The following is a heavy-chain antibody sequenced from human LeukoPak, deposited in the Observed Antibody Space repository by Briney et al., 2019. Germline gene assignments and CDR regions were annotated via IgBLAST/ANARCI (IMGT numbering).Heavy chain of an antibody. Sequence: ASVKVSCKASGYTFTGYYMHWVRQAPGQGLEWMGWINPKSGGTNYAQKFRGRVTMTRDTSISTAYMELSSLRSDDTAVYYCARAQVGGYYDIIDYWGQGTLVTVSS. D-gene: IGHD3-9*01. CDR1: GYTFTGYY. V-gene: IGHV1-2*02. CDR2: INPKSGGT. CDR3: ARAQVGGYYDIIDY. J-gene: IGHJ4*02.